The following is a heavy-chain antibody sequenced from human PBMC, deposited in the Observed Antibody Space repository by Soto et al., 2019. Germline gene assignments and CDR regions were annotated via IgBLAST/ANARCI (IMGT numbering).Heavy chain of an antibody. CDR1: GFNLSTYA. Sequence: GGSLRLSCAASGFNLSTYAMSWVRQAPGKWLEWVSVISGSGGNTYYADSVKGRLTISRDNSKNTLYLQRNSLRAEDTAVYHCAKVRPLYYWNHRGMDVWGQGXTVTV. D-gene: IGHD1-20*01. V-gene: IGHV3-23*01. J-gene: IGHJ6*02. CDR3: AKVRPLYYWNHRGMDV. CDR2: ISGSGGNT.